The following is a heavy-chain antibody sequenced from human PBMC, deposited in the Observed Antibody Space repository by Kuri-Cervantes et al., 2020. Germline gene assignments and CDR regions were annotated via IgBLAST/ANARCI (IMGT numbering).Heavy chain of an antibody. V-gene: IGHV4-34*01. J-gene: IGHJ4*02. CDR3: ASRRITMVRGVRFFDY. Sequence: SETLSLTCAVSGASFSGYYWSWIRQPPGKGLEWIGEINHSGSTNYNPSLKSRVTISVDTSKNQFSLKLSSVTAADTAVYYCASRRITMVRGVRFFDYWGQGTLVTVSS. CDR1: GASFSGYY. CDR2: INHSGST. D-gene: IGHD3-10*01.